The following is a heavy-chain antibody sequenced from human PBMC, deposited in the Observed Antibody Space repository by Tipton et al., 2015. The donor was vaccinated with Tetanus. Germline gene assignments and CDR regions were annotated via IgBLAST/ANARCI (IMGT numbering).Heavy chain of an antibody. J-gene: IGHJ4*02. V-gene: IGHV4-34*01. CDR3: ARVRETYYYDSSGYYSLDY. CDR1: GGSFSGYY. Sequence: TLSLTCAVYGGSFSGYYWSWIRQPPGKGLEWIGEINHSGSTNYNPSLKSRVTISVDTSKNQFSLKLSSVTAADTAVYYCARVRETYYYDSSGYYSLDYWGQGTLVTVSS. CDR2: INHSGST. D-gene: IGHD3-22*01.